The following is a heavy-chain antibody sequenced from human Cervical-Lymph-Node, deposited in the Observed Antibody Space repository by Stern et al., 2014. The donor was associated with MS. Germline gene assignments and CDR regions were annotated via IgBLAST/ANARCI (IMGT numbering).Heavy chain of an antibody. J-gene: IGHJ4*02. Sequence: VQLVESGGGLVQPGGSLRLSCVASGFTFSTTWMHWVRQGPGKGLGWVARIKGDGTLTHCADSVRGRFSISRDNTENTVHLHMNSLRVEETAVYYCVKEGFWSLDYWGQGTLVTVSS. CDR3: VKEGFWSLDY. CDR1: GFTFSTTW. CDR2: IKGDGTLT. V-gene: IGHV3-74*01. D-gene: IGHD3-3*01.